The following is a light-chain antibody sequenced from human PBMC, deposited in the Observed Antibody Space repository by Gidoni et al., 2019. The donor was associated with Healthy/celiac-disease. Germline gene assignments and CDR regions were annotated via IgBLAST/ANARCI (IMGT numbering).Light chain of an antibody. CDR1: QSVSSY. CDR2: DAS. CDR3: QQRRNWPT. Sequence: EIVLTQSPATLSLSPGERATLSCRASQSVSSYLAWYQQKPGQAPRLHIYDASNRATGIPARFSGSGSGTDFTLTISSLEPEDFAVYYCQQRRNWPTFGQGTKLEIK. V-gene: IGKV3-11*01. J-gene: IGKJ2*01.